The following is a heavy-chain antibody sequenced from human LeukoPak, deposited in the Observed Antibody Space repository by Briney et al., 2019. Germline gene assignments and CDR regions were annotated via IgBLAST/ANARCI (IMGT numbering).Heavy chain of an antibody. CDR3: ARARLDITMIVVVTHFDY. J-gene: IGHJ4*02. V-gene: IGHV3-11*01. CDR2: ISTSGNYI. CDR1: GFTVSSNY. Sequence: GGSLRLSCAASGFTVSSNYMSWVRQAPGKGLEWVSYISTSGNYIYYADSVKGRFTISRDNAKNSLYLQMNSLRAEDTAVYYCARARLDITMIVVVTHFDYWGQGTLVTVSS. D-gene: IGHD3-22*01.